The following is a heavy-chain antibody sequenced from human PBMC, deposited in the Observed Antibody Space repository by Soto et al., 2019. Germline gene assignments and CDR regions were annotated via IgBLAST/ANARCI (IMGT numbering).Heavy chain of an antibody. Sequence: ASVKVSCKASGYTFTSYDINWVRQATGQGLEWMGWMNPNSGNTGYAQKFQGRVTMTRNTSISTAYMELSSLRSEDTAVYYCARGPLRFRNVYYYYYMDVWGKGTTVTVSS. J-gene: IGHJ6*03. D-gene: IGHD3-3*01. V-gene: IGHV1-8*01. CDR3: ARGPLRFRNVYYYYYMDV. CDR2: MNPNSGNT. CDR1: GYTFTSYD.